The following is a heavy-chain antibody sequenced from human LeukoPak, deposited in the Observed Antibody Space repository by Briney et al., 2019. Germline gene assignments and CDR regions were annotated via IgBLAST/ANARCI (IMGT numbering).Heavy chain of an antibody. CDR3: ARWPPSEDIVVVPAPNYYMDV. J-gene: IGHJ6*03. V-gene: IGHV4-34*01. Sequence: SETLSLSCAVYGESFNTYYWSWIRQPPGKGLEWIGEINHSGSTNYNPSLKSRVTISVDTSKNQFSLKLSSVTAADTAVYYCARWPPSEDIVVVPAPNYYMDVWGKGTTVTVSS. CDR2: INHSGST. D-gene: IGHD2-2*01. CDR1: GESFNTYY.